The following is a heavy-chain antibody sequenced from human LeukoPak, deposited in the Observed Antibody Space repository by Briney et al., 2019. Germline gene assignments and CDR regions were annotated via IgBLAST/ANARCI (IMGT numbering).Heavy chain of an antibody. CDR2: ISSSSSNM. CDR1: GFTFSSYS. Sequence: GGSLRLSCTASGFTFSSYSMNWVRQAPGKGLEWVSYISSSSSNMYYADSVKGRFTISRDSAKNSLYLQMNSLRAEDTAVYYCAREYSSSSGRSFDYWGQGTLVIVSS. CDR3: AREYSSSSGRSFDY. V-gene: IGHV3-48*01. D-gene: IGHD6-6*01. J-gene: IGHJ4*02.